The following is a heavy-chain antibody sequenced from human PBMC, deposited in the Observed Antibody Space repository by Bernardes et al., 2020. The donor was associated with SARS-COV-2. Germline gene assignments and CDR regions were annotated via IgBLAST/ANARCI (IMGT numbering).Heavy chain of an antibody. CDR2: IKQEGGEK. V-gene: IGHV3-7*04. CDR1: GFTFSSYW. D-gene: IGHD6-19*01. Sequence: GGSLRLSCAASGFTFSSYWMNWVRQAPGKGLEWVANIKQEGGEKNYVDSVKGRFTISRDNAKNLLYLQMNSLRAEDTAVYYCTGGSGWLFDHWGQGTLVTVSS. CDR3: TGGSGWLFDH. J-gene: IGHJ4*02.